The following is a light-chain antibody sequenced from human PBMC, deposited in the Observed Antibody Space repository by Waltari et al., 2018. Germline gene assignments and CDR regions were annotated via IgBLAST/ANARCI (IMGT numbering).Light chain of an antibody. J-gene: IGLJ2*01. CDR2: SNT. Sequence: QSVLTQPPSASGTPGQRVTISCSGSSSNIGSNFVNWYRPLPGTAPKLLISSNTQRPSAVPDRFSGSKSGTSASLAIIGLQSEEEADYYCATWDDSLNGPYVVFGGGTKLTVL. CDR3: ATWDDSLNGPYVV. CDR1: SSNIGSNF. V-gene: IGLV1-44*01.